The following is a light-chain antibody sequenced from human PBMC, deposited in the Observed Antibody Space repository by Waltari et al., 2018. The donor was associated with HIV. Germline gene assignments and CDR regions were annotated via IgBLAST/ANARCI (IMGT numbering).Light chain of an antibody. CDR2: AAS. V-gene: IGKV1-39*01. J-gene: IGKJ2*01. Sequence: DIQMTQSPSSLSASVGDRVTIPCRASQSISTYLNWYQQKPGKAPKLLLYAASSLQSGVPSRFSGSGSGTDFSLTISSLQPEDFATYYCQQSYSTPPYTFGQGTKLVIK. CDR1: QSISTY. CDR3: QQSYSTPPYT.